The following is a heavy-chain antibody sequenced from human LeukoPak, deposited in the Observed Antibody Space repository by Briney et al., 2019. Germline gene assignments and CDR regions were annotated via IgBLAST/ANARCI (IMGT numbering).Heavy chain of an antibody. J-gene: IGHJ4*02. Sequence: GGSLRLSCAASGFTFSSYSMNWVRQAPGKGLEWVSSISSSSSYIYYADSVKGRFTISRDNAKNSLYLQMSSLRAEDTAVYYCARDQYYGSGSLYYFDYWGQGTLVTVSS. D-gene: IGHD3-10*01. CDR1: GFTFSSYS. CDR2: ISSSSSYI. CDR3: ARDQYYGSGSLYYFDY. V-gene: IGHV3-21*01.